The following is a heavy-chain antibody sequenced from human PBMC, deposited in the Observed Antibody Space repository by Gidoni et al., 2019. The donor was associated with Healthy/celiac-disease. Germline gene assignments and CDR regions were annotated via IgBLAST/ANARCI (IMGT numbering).Heavy chain of an antibody. CDR1: GFPFDDYA. CDR2: ISWNSGSI. D-gene: IGHD3-22*01. V-gene: IGHV3-9*01. J-gene: IGHJ3*02. CDR3: AKRLGNYDSSGYYLGADAFDI. Sequence: EVQLVESGGGLVQPGRSLRLSCAASGFPFDDYAMHWVRQAPGKGLGWVSGISWNSGSIGYADSVKGRFTISRDNAKNSLYLQMNSLRAEDTALYYCAKRLGNYDSSGYYLGADAFDIWGQGTMVTVSS.